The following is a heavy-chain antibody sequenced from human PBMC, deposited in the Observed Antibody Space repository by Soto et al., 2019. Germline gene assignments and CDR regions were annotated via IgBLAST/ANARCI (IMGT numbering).Heavy chain of an antibody. V-gene: IGHV1-69*09. CDR3: ARMKLASLDH. J-gene: IGHJ4*02. Sequence: QVVLLQSGTEVKRPGSSVKVSCTASGVPFNSYGFAWVRQAPGRGLEWVGRINPASQVRNYEQSVQGSVTITADTSTTTPNMELSGLTSEDTAVYYCARMKLASLDHSGKGTLVTVSS. CDR2: INPASQVR. CDR1: GVPFNSYG.